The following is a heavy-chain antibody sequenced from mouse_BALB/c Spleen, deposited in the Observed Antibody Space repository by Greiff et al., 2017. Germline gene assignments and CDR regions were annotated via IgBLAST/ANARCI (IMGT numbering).Heavy chain of an antibody. CDR3: ADSSGYAY. D-gene: IGHD3-2*01. J-gene: IGHJ3*01. V-gene: IGHV14-3*02. Sequence: VQLQQSGPELVKPGASVKISCKASGYTFTDYNMHWGKQRPEQGLEWIGRIDPANGNTKYDPKFQGKATITADTSSNTAYLQLSSLTSEDTAVYYCADSSGYAYWGQGTLVTVSA. CDR1: GYTFTDYN. CDR2: IDPANGNT.